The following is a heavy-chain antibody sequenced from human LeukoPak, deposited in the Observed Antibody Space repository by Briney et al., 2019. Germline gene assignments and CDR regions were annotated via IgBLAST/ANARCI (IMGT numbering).Heavy chain of an antibody. V-gene: IGHV1-24*01. CDR3: ATIQWPYIRDRTYYFDY. CDR1: GYTLTELS. Sequence: ASVKVSCKVSGYTLTELSMHWVRQAPGKGLEWMGGFDPEDGETIYAQKFQGRVTMTEDTSTDTAYMELSGLRSEDTAVYYCATIQWPYIRDRTYYFDYWGQGTLVTVSS. J-gene: IGHJ4*02. CDR2: FDPEDGET. D-gene: IGHD5-12*01.